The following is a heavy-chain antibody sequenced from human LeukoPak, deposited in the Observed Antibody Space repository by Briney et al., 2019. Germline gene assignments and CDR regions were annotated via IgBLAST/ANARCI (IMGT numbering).Heavy chain of an antibody. V-gene: IGHV1-69*01. CDR2: IIPTFGTA. CDR1: GGTFSSYA. J-gene: IGHJ6*02. Sequence: GSSVKVSCKASGGTFSSYAISWVRQAPGQGLEWMGGIIPTFGTANYAQKFQGRVTITADESTSTAYMELSSLRSEDTAVYYCAMGEYSSSSVGYYGMDVWGQGTTVTVSS. CDR3: AMGEYSSSSVGYYGMDV. D-gene: IGHD6-6*01.